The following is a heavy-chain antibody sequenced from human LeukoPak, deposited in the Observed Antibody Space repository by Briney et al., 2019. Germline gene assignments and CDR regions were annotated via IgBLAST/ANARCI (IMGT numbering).Heavy chain of an antibody. CDR2: INPNSGGT. Sequence: ASVTVSFTASGYTFTVYYMHWVRQAPGQGLEWMGWINPNSGGTNYSQKFQGRVTMTRDTSISTAYMELSRLRSDDTAVYYCARGGTTFEKWGQGTLVTVSS. CDR1: GYTFTVYY. V-gene: IGHV1-2*02. D-gene: IGHD2/OR15-2a*01. J-gene: IGHJ4*02. CDR3: ARGGTTFEK.